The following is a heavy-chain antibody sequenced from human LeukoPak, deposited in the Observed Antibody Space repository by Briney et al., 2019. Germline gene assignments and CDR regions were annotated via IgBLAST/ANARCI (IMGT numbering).Heavy chain of an antibody. CDR1: GGSISSHY. CDR3: ARRSDYGDYRSNDAFDI. CDR2: IYYSVST. D-gene: IGHD4-17*01. V-gene: IGHV4-59*08. J-gene: IGHJ3*02. Sequence: SETLSLTCTVSGGSISSHYWSWIRQPPGKGLEWIGYIYYSVSTNYNPSLKGRVTISVDTSKNQFSLKLSSVTAADTAVYYCARRSDYGDYRSNDAFDIWGQGTMVTVSS.